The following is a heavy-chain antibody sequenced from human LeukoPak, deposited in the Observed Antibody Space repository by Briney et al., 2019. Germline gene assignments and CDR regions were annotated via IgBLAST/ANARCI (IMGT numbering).Heavy chain of an antibody. Sequence: SETLSLTCTVSGYSISSGYYWGWIRQPPGKGLEWIGSIYHSGSTYYNPSLKSRVTISVDTSKNQFSLKLSSVTAADTAVCYCARGSYLYYYDSSGYRYAFDIWGQGTMVTVSS. D-gene: IGHD3-22*01. CDR2: IYHSGST. V-gene: IGHV4-38-2*02. J-gene: IGHJ3*02. CDR1: GYSISSGYY. CDR3: ARGSYLYYYDSSGYRYAFDI.